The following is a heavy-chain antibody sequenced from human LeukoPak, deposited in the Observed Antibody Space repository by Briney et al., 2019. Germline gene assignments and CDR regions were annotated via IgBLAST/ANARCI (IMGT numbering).Heavy chain of an antibody. CDR1: GGTFISYA. CDR3: ARVLLLGYSTNYYYGMDV. J-gene: IGHJ6*04. Sequence: SVKASCKASGGTFISYAISWVRQAPGQGLEWMGGIIPIFGTANYAQKFQGRVTITADKSTSTAYMELSSLRSEDTAVYYCARVLLLGYSTNYYYGMDVWGKGTTVTVSS. CDR2: IIPIFGTA. V-gene: IGHV1-69*06. D-gene: IGHD6-13*01.